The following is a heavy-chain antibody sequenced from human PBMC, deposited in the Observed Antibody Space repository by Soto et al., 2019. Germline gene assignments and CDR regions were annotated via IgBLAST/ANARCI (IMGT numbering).Heavy chain of an antibody. J-gene: IGHJ5*02. D-gene: IGHD4-17*01. CDR1: GFTFSSYA. Sequence: GGSLRLSCSASGFTFSSYAMHWVRQAPGKGLEYVSLISSNGGSTYYADSVKGRFTISRDNSKNTLYLQMNSLRAEGTAVYYCARKDYGNWFDPWGQGTLVTVSS. CDR2: ISSNGGST. V-gene: IGHV3-64*04. CDR3: ARKDYGNWFDP.